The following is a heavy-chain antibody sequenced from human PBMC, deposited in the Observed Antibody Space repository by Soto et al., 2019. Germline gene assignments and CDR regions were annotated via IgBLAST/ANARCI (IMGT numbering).Heavy chain of an antibody. CDR3: ASRYCSSTSCYGAGGFDY. CDR1: GGSFSGYY. J-gene: IGHJ4*02. Sequence: QVQLQQWGAGLLKPSETLSLTCAVYGGSFSGYYWSWIRQHPGKGLEWIGEINHSGSTNYNPSLKSRVTISVDTSKNQFSLKLSYVTAADTAVYYCASRYCSSTSCYGAGGFDYWGQGTLGTVSS. D-gene: IGHD2-2*01. V-gene: IGHV4-34*01. CDR2: INHSGST.